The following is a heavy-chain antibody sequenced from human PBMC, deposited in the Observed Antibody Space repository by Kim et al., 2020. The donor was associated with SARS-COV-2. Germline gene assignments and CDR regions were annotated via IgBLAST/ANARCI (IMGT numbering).Heavy chain of an antibody. CDR1: GGSISSGGYY. CDR2: IYYSGST. D-gene: IGHD3-22*01. J-gene: IGHJ4*02. V-gene: IGHV4-31*03. Sequence: TLSLTCTVSGGSISSGGYYWSWIRQHPGKGLEWIGYIYYSGSTYYNPSLKSRVTISVDTSKNQFSLKLSSVTAADTAVYYCARARSITMIVVIITYFDYWGQGTLVTVSS. CDR3: ARARSITMIVVIITYFDY.